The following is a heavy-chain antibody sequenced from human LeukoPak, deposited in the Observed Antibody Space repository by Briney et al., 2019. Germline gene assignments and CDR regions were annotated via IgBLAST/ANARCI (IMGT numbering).Heavy chain of an antibody. V-gene: IGHV4-61*02. D-gene: IGHD3-3*01. CDR1: GGSISSGSYY. CDR2: IYTSGST. J-gene: IGHJ6*03. Sequence: PSETLSLTCTVSGGSISSGSYYWSWIRQPAGKGLEWIGRIYTSGSTNYNPSLKSRVTISVDTSKNQFSLKLSSVTAADTAVYYCARDGDLDYDFWSEAYYYYYMDVWGKGTTVTVSS. CDR3: ARDGDLDYDFWSEAYYYYYMDV.